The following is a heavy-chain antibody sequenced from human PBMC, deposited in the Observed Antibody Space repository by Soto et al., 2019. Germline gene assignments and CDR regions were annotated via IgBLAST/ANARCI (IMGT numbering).Heavy chain of an antibody. Sequence: SETLSLTCNVSGGAIDSGGYYWCWIRQHPGKGLEWIGYIYYSGSTYYNPSLKSRVSISIDTSKNHFSLKLSSVTAADTAVYYCARRGMYYDFWSGYSSYYYYAMDVWGQGTTVTVSS. CDR2: IYYSGST. V-gene: IGHV4-31*03. CDR1: GGAIDSGGYY. CDR3: ARRGMYYDFWSGYSSYYYYAMDV. J-gene: IGHJ6*02. D-gene: IGHD3-3*01.